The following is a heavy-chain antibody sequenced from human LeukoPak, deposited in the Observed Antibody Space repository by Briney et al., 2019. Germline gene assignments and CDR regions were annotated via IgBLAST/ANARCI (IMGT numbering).Heavy chain of an antibody. CDR3: TGRGDYLERHYYYYYMDV. CDR2: IKSKTDGGTT. CDR1: GFTFSNAW. J-gene: IGHJ6*03. Sequence: GGSLRLSCAASGFTFSNAWMSWVRQAPGKGLEWVGRIKSKTDGGTTDYAAPVKGRFTISRDDSKNTLYLQMNSLKTEDTAVYYCTGRGDYLERHYYYYYMDVWGKGTTVTISS. D-gene: IGHD4-17*01. V-gene: IGHV3-15*01.